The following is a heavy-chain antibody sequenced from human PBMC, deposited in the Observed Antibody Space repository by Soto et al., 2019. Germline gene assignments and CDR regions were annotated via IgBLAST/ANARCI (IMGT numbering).Heavy chain of an antibody. V-gene: IGHV5-51*01. J-gene: IGHJ5*02. CDR2: IYPGDSDT. CDR3: ARRTRYYYDSSGYYWFDP. CDR1: GYSFTSYW. D-gene: IGHD3-22*01. Sequence: PGESLKISCKGSGYSFTSYWIGWVRQMPGKGLEWMGIIYPGDSDTRYSPSFQGQVTISADKSISTAYLQWSSLKASDTAMYYCARRTRYYYDSSGYYWFDPWGQGTLVTVSS.